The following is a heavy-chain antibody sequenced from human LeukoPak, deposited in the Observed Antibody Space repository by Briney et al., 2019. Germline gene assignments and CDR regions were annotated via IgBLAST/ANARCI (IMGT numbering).Heavy chain of an antibody. J-gene: IGHJ4*02. Sequence: PGGSLRLSCAASGFTFSSYAMHWVRQAPGKGLEYVSAISSNGGSTYYANSVKGGFTISRDNSKNTLYLQMGSLRAEDMAVYYCARGGSYRPLDYWGQGTLVTVSS. D-gene: IGHD1-26*01. CDR1: GFTFSSYA. CDR2: ISSNGGST. V-gene: IGHV3-64*01. CDR3: ARGGSYRPLDY.